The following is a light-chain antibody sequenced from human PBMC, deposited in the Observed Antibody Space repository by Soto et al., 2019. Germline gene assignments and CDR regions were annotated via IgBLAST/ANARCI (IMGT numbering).Light chain of an antibody. CDR3: QQYGNSPPT. J-gene: IGKJ4*02. CDR1: QSLSSTY. V-gene: IGKV3-20*01. CDR2: GAS. Sequence: EIVLTQSPGTPSLSPGERATLSCRASQSLSSTYLAWYQQKPGQAPRLLIYGASSRATGIPDRFIGSGSATDFTLTISRLEPEDVAVYHCQQYGNSPPTVGGGTKVEI.